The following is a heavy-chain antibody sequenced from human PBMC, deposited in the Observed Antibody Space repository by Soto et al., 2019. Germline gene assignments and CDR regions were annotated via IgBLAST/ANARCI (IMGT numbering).Heavy chain of an antibody. CDR2: IFPGDSDT. CDR3: ARPEAPGQVAFQI. CDR1: RYSFSSYW. Sequence: GESLKISCKGSRYSFSSYWIGWVRQMPGKGLESMGIIFPGDSDTRYSPSFQGQVTISVDKSLSTAYLQWDSLEASDTAVYYCARPEAPGQVAFQIWGQGTVVTVSS. V-gene: IGHV5-51*01. J-gene: IGHJ3*02.